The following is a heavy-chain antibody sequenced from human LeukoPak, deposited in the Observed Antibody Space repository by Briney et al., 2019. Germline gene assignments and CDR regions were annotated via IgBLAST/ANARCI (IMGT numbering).Heavy chain of an antibody. CDR1: GYIFTSYV. D-gene: IGHD3-22*01. Sequence: ASVKVSCKASGYIFTSYVISWVRQAPGQGFEWMGWISSYKGNTNYAQKLQGRVTMTTDTSTSTAYMELRSLRSDDTAVYYCARVSSGRKEDAFDIWGQGTMVTVSS. V-gene: IGHV1-18*01. CDR3: ARVSSGRKEDAFDI. J-gene: IGHJ3*02. CDR2: ISSYKGNT.